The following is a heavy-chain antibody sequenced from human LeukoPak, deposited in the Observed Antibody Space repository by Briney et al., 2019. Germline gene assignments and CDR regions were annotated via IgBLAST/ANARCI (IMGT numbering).Heavy chain of an antibody. D-gene: IGHD3-10*01. V-gene: IGHV3-30*03. CDR3: ARDFGNYGSGSPSC. J-gene: IGHJ4*02. CDR2: ISYDGSNK. CDR1: GFTFSSYG. Sequence: GGSLRLSCAASGFTFSSYGMHWVRQAPGKGLEWVAVISYDGSNKYYADSVKGRFTISRDNSKNTLYLQMNSLRAEDTALYFCARDFGNYGSGSPSCWGQGTLVTVSS.